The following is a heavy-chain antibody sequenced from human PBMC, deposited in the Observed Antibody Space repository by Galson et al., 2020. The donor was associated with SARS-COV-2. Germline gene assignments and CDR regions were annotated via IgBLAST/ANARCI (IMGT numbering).Heavy chain of an antibody. CDR3: AKVSGHCSSITCYAGWYGLGV. V-gene: IGHV3-43*02. CDR2: ISRDGDNT. Sequence: GESLKISCAASGFTFDDYAMHWVRQAPGKGLEWVSLISRDGDNTFYADSVKGRFTISRDNSENSLYLQMNSLTSEDTALYYCAKVSGHCSSITCYAGWYGLGVWGQGTTVTVSS. CDR1: GFTFDDYA. J-gene: IGHJ6*02. D-gene: IGHD2-2*01.